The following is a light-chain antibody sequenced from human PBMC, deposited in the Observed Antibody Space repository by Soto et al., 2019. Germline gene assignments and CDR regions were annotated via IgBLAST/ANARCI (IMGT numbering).Light chain of an antibody. CDR3: QQYGSPLWT. J-gene: IGKJ1*01. CDR1: QRVTGTY. Sequence: EIVLTQSPGTLSLSPGDRATLSCSASQRVTGTYLAWYQHKPGQAPRLLIYGESIRATGIPDRFSGSGSGTDFPLTISRLETEDFAVYYCQQYGSPLWTFGQGTKVEI. CDR2: GES. V-gene: IGKV3-20*01.